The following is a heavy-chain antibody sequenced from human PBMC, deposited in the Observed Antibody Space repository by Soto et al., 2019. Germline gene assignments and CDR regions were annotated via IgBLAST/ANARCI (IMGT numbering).Heavy chain of an antibody. Sequence: PGGSLRLSCAASGFTFDDYAMHWVWQAPGKGLEWVSGISWNSGSIGYADSVEGRFTISRDNAKNSLYLQMNSLRAEDTALYYCAKDIMAWIQQSGLPTIGAGNWFDPWGQGTLVTVSS. D-gene: IGHD3-16*01. V-gene: IGHV3-9*01. J-gene: IGHJ5*02. CDR2: ISWNSGSI. CDR1: GFTFDDYA. CDR3: AKDIMAWIQQSGLPTIGAGNWFDP.